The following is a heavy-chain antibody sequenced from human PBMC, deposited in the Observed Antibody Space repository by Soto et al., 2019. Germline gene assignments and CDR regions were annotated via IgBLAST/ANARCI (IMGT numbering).Heavy chain of an antibody. CDR1: GDSVSSNSAG. Sequence: QTLSLTCAISGDSVSSNSAGWNWVRQTPSRGLEWLGRTYYKSKWFNNYAVSVKSRITINPDTSQNQFSLQLDSVTPEDTAVYYCARGSWDDVSGHYYMDVWGKGTTVTVSS. D-gene: IGHD5-12*01. V-gene: IGHV6-1*01. J-gene: IGHJ6*03. CDR2: TYYKSKWFN. CDR3: ARGSWDDVSGHYYMDV.